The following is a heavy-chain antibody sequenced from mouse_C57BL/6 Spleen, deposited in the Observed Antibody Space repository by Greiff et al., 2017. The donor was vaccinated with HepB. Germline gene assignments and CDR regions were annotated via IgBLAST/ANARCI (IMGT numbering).Heavy chain of an antibody. CDR1: GYTFTEYT. D-gene: IGHD1-1*01. CDR2: FYPGSGSI. V-gene: IGHV1-62-2*01. CDR3: ARHEITTVVGGYWYFDV. Sequence: QVHVKQSGAELVKPGASVKLSCKASGYTFTEYTIHWVKQRSGQGLEWIGWFYPGSGSIKYNEKFKDKATLTADKSSSTVYMELSRWTSEDSAVYFCARHEITTVVGGYWYFDVWGTGTTVTVSS. J-gene: IGHJ1*03.